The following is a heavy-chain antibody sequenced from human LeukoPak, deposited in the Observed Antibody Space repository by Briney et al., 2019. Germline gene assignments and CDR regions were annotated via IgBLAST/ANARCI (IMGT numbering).Heavy chain of an antibody. V-gene: IGHV3-64*01. Sequence: RGSPRDSRAAPRFTFSSYAMYWVRQALGKRLEYVSAISSNGGSTYYVNSVKGRFTISRDNSKNTLYLQMGSLRDEDMAVYYCVTSSSWSLRYFQHWGQGTLVTVSS. CDR3: VTSSSWSLRYFQH. D-gene: IGHD6-13*01. CDR2: ISSNGGST. CDR1: RFTFSSYA. J-gene: IGHJ1*01.